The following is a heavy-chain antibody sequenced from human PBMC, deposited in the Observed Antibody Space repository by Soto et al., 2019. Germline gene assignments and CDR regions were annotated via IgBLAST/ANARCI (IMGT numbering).Heavy chain of an antibody. CDR1: GFTFDDYT. V-gene: IGHV3-43*01. Sequence: GGSLRLSCAASGFTFDDYTMHWVRQAPGKGLEWVSLISWDGGSTYYADSVKGRFTISRDNSKNSLYLQMNSLRTEDTALYYCAKDAGYCTNGVCPGGVYYYGMDVWGQGTTVTVS. CDR2: ISWDGGST. J-gene: IGHJ6*02. D-gene: IGHD2-8*01. CDR3: AKDAGYCTNGVCPGGVYYYGMDV.